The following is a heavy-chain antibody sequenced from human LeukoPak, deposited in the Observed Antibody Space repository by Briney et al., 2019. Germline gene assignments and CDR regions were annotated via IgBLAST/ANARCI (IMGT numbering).Heavy chain of an antibody. Sequence: ASVKVSCKASGGTFSSYAISWVRQATGQGLEWMGWMNPNSGNTGYAQKFQGRVTITRNTSISTAYMELSSLRSEDTAVYYCARWFRYCSGGSCTKTYYYYYYMDVWGKGTTVTVSS. CDR1: GGTFSSYA. J-gene: IGHJ6*03. D-gene: IGHD2-15*01. V-gene: IGHV1-8*03. CDR3: ARWFRYCSGGSCTKTYYYYYYMDV. CDR2: MNPNSGNT.